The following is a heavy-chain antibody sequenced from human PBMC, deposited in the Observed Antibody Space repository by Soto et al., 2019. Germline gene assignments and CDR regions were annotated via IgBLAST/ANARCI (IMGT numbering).Heavy chain of an antibody. CDR3: ARWGTSGGLDV. J-gene: IGHJ1*01. D-gene: IGHD3-16*01. CDR1: GFTFRSYV. CDR2: TSYDGSDK. V-gene: IGHV3-30*19. Sequence: QVQLVESGGGVVQPGTSLRVSCVGSGFTFRSYVIHWVRQAPGKGLEWVALTSYDGSDKYYGDSVRGRFTISRDNSRNTVDLQLDSLRLEDRALYYCARWGTSGGLDVWGQCTLVSVSS.